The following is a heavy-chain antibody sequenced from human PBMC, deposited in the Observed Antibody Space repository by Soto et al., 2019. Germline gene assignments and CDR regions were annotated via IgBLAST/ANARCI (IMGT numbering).Heavy chain of an antibody. J-gene: IGHJ5*02. CDR2: ISGSGGST. Sequence: EVQLLESGGGLVQPGGSLRLSCAASGFTFSSYAMSWVRQAPGKGLEWVSAISGSGGSTYYADSVKGRFTISRDNSKNTLYLQMNSLRAEDTAVYYCAKDGGYFDWLFQGWFDPWGQGTLVTVSS. CDR1: GFTFSSYA. D-gene: IGHD3-9*01. CDR3: AKDGGYFDWLFQGWFDP. V-gene: IGHV3-23*01.